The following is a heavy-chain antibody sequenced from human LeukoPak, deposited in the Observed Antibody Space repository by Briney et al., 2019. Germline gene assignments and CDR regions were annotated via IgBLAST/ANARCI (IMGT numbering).Heavy chain of an antibody. V-gene: IGHV3-30*02. CDR2: IQFDGSNE. D-gene: IGHD2-2*01. CDR1: GFIFSTYD. J-gene: IGHJ4*02. Sequence: GGSLRLSCAASGFIFSTYDMHWVRQAPGKGLEWVAFIQFDGSNEYYADSVKGRFTISRDNSKNTLYLQMNSLRAEDTSVYYCAKDQQLQPFHYWGQGSLVIVS. CDR3: AKDQQLQPFHY.